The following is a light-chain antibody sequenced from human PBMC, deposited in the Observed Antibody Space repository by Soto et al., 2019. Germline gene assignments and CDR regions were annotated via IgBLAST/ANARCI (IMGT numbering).Light chain of an antibody. CDR3: QQSDDLPLT. CDR1: QDIDKY. J-gene: IGKJ4*01. V-gene: IGKV1-33*01. Sequence: DLQMTQSPPSLAVSLGDRVTLTCQASQDIDKYLNWYQQKPGKPPKLLISLASDLEAGVPSRFSGSGSGTEFSFTISSLQPEDIATYFCQQSDDLPLTFGGGTKLVIK. CDR2: LAS.